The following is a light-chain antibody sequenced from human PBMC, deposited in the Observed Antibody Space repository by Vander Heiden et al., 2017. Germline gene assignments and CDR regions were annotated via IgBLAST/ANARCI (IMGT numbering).Light chain of an antibody. CDR1: QSISSY. CDR2: AAS. J-gene: IGKJ2*01. CDR3: QQSYSTPYT. V-gene: IGKV1-39*01. Sequence: DIQMTQSPSSLSAFVGDRVTITCRASQSISSYLNWYQHKPGKAPKLLIYAASSLQSGVPSRFSGSGSGTDFTLTISSLKPEDCATYYCQQSYSTPYTFGQGTKLEIK.